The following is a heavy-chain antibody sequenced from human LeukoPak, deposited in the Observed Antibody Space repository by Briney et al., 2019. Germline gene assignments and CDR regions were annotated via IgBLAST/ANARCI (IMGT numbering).Heavy chain of an antibody. D-gene: IGHD6-13*01. CDR1: GFTVSSNY. CDR2: IYSGGST. J-gene: IGHJ4*02. Sequence: GGSLRLSCAASGFTVSSNYMSWVRQAPGKGLEWVSVIYSGGSTYYADSVKGRFTISRDNAKNSLYLQMNSLRAEDTAVYYCARSRFDYWGQGTLVTVSS. V-gene: IGHV3-53*01. CDR3: ARSRFDY.